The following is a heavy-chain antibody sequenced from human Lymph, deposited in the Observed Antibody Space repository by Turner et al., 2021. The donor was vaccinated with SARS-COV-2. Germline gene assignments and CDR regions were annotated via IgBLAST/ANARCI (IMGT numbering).Heavy chain of an antibody. Sequence: VQLMPWGAGMLKHSDTLSITFAVYGGYFSGYYWSWIRQPPGKGLEWIGEINHSVSTNYIPSLKSRVTISVDTSKNQFSLKLSSVTAADTAVYYCARLNPPEVGGGDWFDPWGQGTLVTVSS. J-gene: IGHJ5*02. CDR1: GGYFSGYY. CDR3: ARLNPPEVGGGDWFDP. V-gene: IGHV4-34*01. D-gene: IGHD2-21*01. CDR2: INHSVST.